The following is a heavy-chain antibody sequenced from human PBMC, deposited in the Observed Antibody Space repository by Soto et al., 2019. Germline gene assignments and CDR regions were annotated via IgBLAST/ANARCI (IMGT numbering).Heavy chain of an antibody. J-gene: IGHJ4*02. CDR3: ARDSETNGYSYDYFDY. CDR2: ISYDGSNT. Sequence: SLRLSCAASGFTFRTYAMHWVRQAPGKGLEWVAVISYDGSNTYYADSVKGRFTISRDNSKNTLYVQMNSLRTEDSAVYYCARDSETNGYSYDYFDYWGQGTLVTVSS. D-gene: IGHD5-18*01. CDR1: GFTFRTYA. V-gene: IGHV3-30*04.